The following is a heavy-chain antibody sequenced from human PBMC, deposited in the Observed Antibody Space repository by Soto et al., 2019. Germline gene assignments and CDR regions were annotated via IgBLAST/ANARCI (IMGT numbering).Heavy chain of an antibody. CDR2: ISYDGSNK. D-gene: IGHD6-19*01. CDR1: GFTFSSYG. J-gene: IGHJ3*02. Sequence: TGGSLRLSCAASGFTFSSYGMHWVRQAPGKGLEWVAVISYDGSNKYYADSVKGRFTISRDNSKNTLYLQMNSLRAEDMAVYYCAKDSSGWYAAFDIWGQGTMVTVSS. CDR3: AKDSSGWYAAFDI. V-gene: IGHV3-30*18.